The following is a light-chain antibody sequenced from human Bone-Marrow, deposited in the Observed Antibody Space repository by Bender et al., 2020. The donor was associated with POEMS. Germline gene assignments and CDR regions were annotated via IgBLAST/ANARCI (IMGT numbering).Light chain of an antibody. V-gene: IGLV2-8*01. CDR3: SSYAGRNRAV. J-gene: IGLJ2*01. CDR1: SSDVGGYNF. Sequence: QSALTQPPSASGSPGQSVTISCTGTSSDVGGYNFVSWYQQHPGKAPKLMIYDVSKRPSGVPDRFSGSKSGNSASLTVSGLQAEGEADYYCSSYAGRNRAVFGGGTKLTVL. CDR2: DVS.